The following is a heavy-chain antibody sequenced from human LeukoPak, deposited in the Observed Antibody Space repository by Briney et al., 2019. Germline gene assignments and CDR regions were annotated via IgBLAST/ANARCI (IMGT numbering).Heavy chain of an antibody. CDR3: AREGPAAIDYYYMDV. J-gene: IGHJ6*03. D-gene: IGHD2-2*01. CDR1: GFTVSSNY. CDR2: IYSGGST. V-gene: IGHV3-53*01. Sequence: GGSLRLSCAASGFTVSSNYMSWVRQAPGKGLEWVSVIYSGGSTYYADSVKGRFTISRDNSKNTLYLQMNSLRAEDTAVYYCAREGPAAIDYYYMDVWGKGTTVTVSS.